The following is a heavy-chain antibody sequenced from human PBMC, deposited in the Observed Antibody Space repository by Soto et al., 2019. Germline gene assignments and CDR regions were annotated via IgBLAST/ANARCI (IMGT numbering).Heavy chain of an antibody. D-gene: IGHD3-3*01. CDR1: SGSISSSNW. Sequence: SETLSLTCAVSSGSISSSNWWSWVRQPPGKGLEWIGEIYHSGSTNYNPSLKSRVTISVDKSKNQFSLKLSSVTAADTAVYYCARMGSNYDFWSGYPWYYYYYMDVWGKGTTVTVSS. V-gene: IGHV4-4*02. CDR3: ARMGSNYDFWSGYPWYYYYYMDV. J-gene: IGHJ6*03. CDR2: IYHSGST.